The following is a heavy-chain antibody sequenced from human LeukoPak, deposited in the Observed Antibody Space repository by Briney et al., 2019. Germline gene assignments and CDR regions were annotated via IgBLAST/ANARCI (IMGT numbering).Heavy chain of an antibody. V-gene: IGHV3-30-3*01. CDR3: ARDYDILTGYYTTYYYYGMDV. D-gene: IGHD3-9*01. Sequence: GGSLRLSCAASGFTFSNYAMHWVRQAPGKGLEWVAVISYDGSNKYYADSVKGRFTISRDNSKNTLYLQMNSLRAEDTAVYYCARDYDILTGYYTTYYYYGMDVWGQGTTVTVSS. CDR2: ISYDGSNK. J-gene: IGHJ6*02. CDR1: GFTFSNYA.